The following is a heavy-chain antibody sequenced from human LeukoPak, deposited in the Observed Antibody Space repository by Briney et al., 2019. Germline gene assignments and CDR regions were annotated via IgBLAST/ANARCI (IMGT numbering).Heavy chain of an antibody. CDR1: GYSLTYYY. CDR2: INPSGGST. Sequence: ASVKVSCKASGYSLTYYYIHWVRQAPGQGLEWTGTINPSGGSTTYAQKFQGRVIMTGDTSTSTVYMELSGVTSEDTAVYYCAREVHDFWSADSSRYMDVWGKGITVTVAS. D-gene: IGHD3-3*01. J-gene: IGHJ6*03. CDR3: AREVHDFWSADSSRYMDV. V-gene: IGHV1-46*01.